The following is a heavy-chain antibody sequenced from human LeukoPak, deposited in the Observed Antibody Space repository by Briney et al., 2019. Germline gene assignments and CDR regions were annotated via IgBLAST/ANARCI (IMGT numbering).Heavy chain of an antibody. Sequence: SETLSLTCTVSGGSISSGSYYWSWIRQPAGKGLEWIGRIYTSGSTNYNPSLKSRVTISVDTSKNQFSLKLSSVTAADTAVYYCARGCPEYSSSSIWFDPWGQGTLVTVSS. D-gene: IGHD6-6*01. CDR1: GGSISSGSYY. CDR2: IYTSGST. J-gene: IGHJ5*02. V-gene: IGHV4-61*02. CDR3: ARGCPEYSSSSIWFDP.